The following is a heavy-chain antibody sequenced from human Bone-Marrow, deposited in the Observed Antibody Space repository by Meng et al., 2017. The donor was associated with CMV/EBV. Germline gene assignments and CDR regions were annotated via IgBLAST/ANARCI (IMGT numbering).Heavy chain of an antibody. CDR2: IYSGGSST. Sequence: GGSLRLSCAASGFTFSSYAMSWVRQAPGKGLEWVSVIYSGGSSTYYADSVKGRFTISRDNSKNTLYLQMNSLRAEDTAVYYCARVEYQLPYYYYYGMDVWGQGTLVNVSS. V-gene: IGHV3-23*03. J-gene: IGHJ6*02. D-gene: IGHD2-2*01. CDR3: ARVEYQLPYYYYYGMDV. CDR1: GFTFSSYA.